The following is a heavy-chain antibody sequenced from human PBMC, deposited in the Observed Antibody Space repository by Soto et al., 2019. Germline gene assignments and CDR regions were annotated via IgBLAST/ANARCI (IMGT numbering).Heavy chain of an antibody. CDR2: ISTYNGKT. CDR1: GYMFPSYG. D-gene: IGHD1-1*01. J-gene: IGHJ4*02. V-gene: IGHV1-18*04. CDR3: ARSTTVGTPPSDH. Sequence: ASVKVSCKTSGYMFPSYGISWVRQAPGQGLEWMGWISTYNGKTKYAQGLQGRITMTTDTATTTAYMELRSLRSDDTAVYYCARSTTVGTPPSDHWGQGTLVTVSS.